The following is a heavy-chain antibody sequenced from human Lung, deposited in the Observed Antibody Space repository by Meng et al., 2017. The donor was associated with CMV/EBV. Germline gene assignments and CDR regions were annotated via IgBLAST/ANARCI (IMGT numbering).Heavy chain of an antibody. J-gene: IGHJ4*02. V-gene: IGHV4-4*02. CDR1: GGSISSSYW. D-gene: IGHD5-24*01. CDR3: ATQESRDGHNPY. Sequence: QLQESGPGLGTPSGTRYLTCVGSGGSISSSYWWTWVRQSPGKGLEWIGEMYHSGTTNYNPSLKSRVTISMGKSNNQLSLKLNSVTAADTAVYYCATQESRDGHNPYWGQGTLVTVSS. CDR2: MYHSGTT.